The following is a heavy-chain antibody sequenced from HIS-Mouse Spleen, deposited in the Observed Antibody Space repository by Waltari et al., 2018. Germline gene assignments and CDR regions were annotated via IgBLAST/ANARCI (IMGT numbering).Heavy chain of an antibody. CDR2: IYYSGST. CDR3: AREIPYSSSWYDWYFDL. V-gene: IGHV4-39*07. D-gene: IGHD6-13*01. CDR1: GCSIRRNSYY. J-gene: IGHJ2*01. Sequence: QLQLQESGPGLVKPSETLSLTCTVPGCSIRRNSYYLGWIRQPPGKGLEWIGSIYYSGSTYYNPSLKSRVTISVDTSKNQFSLKLSSVTAADTAVYYCAREIPYSSSWYDWYFDLWGRGTLVTVSS.